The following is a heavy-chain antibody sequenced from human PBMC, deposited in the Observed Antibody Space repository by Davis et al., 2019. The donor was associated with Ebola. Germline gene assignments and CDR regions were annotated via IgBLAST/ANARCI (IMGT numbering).Heavy chain of an antibody. J-gene: IGHJ4*02. V-gene: IGHV3-23*01. D-gene: IGHD4-11*01. CDR2: IGYGGADI. CDR1: VFTFSSYS. Sequence: GESLKISCAASVFTFSSYSITWVRHTPAKGLEWVSVIGYGGADIQYADFVKGRFTISRDNSKNTLYLQMNSLRAEDTAVYYCAKLNTVTTWPVVGYWGQGTLVTVSS. CDR3: AKLNTVTTWPVVGY.